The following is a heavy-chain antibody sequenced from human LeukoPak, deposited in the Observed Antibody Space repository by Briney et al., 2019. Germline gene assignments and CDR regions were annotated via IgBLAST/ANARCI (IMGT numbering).Heavy chain of an antibody. V-gene: IGHV4-31*03. Sequence: SQTLSLTCTVSGGSISSGGYCWSWIRQHPGKGLEWIGYIYYSGSTYYNPSLKSRVTISVDTSKNQFSLKLSSVTAADTAVYYCARSIRWAKFDPWGQGTLVTVSS. CDR3: ARSIRWAKFDP. CDR2: IYYSGST. CDR1: GGSISSGGYC. J-gene: IGHJ5*02. D-gene: IGHD4-23*01.